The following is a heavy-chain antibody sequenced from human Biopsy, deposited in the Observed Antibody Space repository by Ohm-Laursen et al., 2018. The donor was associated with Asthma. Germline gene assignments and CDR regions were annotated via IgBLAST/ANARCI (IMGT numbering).Heavy chain of an antibody. V-gene: IGHV1-3*01. CDR2: INAGNGNT. Sequence: ASVKVSCKASGYTFINYAIHWVRQAPGQRLEWMGWINAGNGNTKYSQKFQGRVTISRDTSTSTAYMELSSLRSEDTAVYYCARDFLFQHGSSWYYYYYGMDVWGQGTTVTVSS. D-gene: IGHD6-13*01. J-gene: IGHJ6*02. CDR3: ARDFLFQHGSSWYYYYYGMDV. CDR1: GYTFINYA.